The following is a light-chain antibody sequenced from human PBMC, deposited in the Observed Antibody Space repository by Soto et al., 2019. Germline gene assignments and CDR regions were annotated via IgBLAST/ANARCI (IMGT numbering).Light chain of an antibody. J-gene: IGLJ1*01. V-gene: IGLV2-14*01. CDR1: SSDVGGYNY. CDR2: DVS. Sequence: QSVLTQPASVSGSPGQSITISCTGTSSDVGGYNYVSWYQQHPGKAPKLMIYDVSNRPSGVSNRFSGSKSGNTASLTISGLQAEDEADYYCSSSTSSSTLEVFGTGTKVTVL. CDR3: SSSTSSSTLEV.